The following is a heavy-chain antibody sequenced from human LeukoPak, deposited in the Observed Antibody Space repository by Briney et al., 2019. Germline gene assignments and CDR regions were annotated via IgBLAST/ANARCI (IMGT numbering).Heavy chain of an antibody. J-gene: IGHJ4*02. V-gene: IGHV1-24*01. Sequence: ASVKVSCKVSGYTLIELSMHWVRQAPGKWLEWMGGFDPEQGETIYAQGFQGRVTMTEDTSTDTAYMNLSSLRPEDTAVYYCATLVGARFNYWGQGTLVTVSS. CDR3: ATLVGARFNY. D-gene: IGHD1-26*01. CDR2: FDPEQGET. CDR1: GYTLIELS.